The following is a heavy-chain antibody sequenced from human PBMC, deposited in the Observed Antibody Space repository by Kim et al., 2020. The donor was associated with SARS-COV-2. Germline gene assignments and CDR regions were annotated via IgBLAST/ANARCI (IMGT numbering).Heavy chain of an antibody. V-gene: IGHV1-69*13. CDR1: GGTFSSYA. D-gene: IGHD3-22*01. CDR3: ARGGATYYYDSSGYYEH. CDR2: IIPIFGTA. Sequence: SVKVSCKASGGTFSSYAISWVRQAPGQGLEWMGGIIPIFGTANYAQKFQGRVTITADESTSTAYMELSSLRSEDTAVYYCARGGATYYYDSSGYYEHWGQGTLVTVSS. J-gene: IGHJ4*02.